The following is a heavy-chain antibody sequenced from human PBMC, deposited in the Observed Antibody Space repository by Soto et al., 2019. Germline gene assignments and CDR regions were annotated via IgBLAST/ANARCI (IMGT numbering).Heavy chain of an antibody. CDR2: TYYRSKWYN. CDR1: GDSVSSNSAA. Sequence: QVPLQQSGPGLVKPSQTLSLTCAISGDSVSSNSAAWNWIRQSPSRGLEWLGRTYYRSKWYNDYEVSVKSRITINPDTSKNQFSLQLHSVPPEDTAVYYCARATYSYGYGDFDYWGQGTLVTVSS. V-gene: IGHV6-1*01. J-gene: IGHJ4*02. D-gene: IGHD5-18*01. CDR3: ARATYSYGYGDFDY.